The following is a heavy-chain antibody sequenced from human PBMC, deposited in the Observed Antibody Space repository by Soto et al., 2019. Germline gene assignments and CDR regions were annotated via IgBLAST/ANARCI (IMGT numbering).Heavy chain of an antibody. V-gene: IGHV4-59*08. CDR2: IFHSGST. CDR1: GGSISGYY. Sequence: SETLSLTCTVFGGSISGYYWSWIRQPPGKGLEWIGYIFHSGSTKYNPSLRSRVTISVDTSKNQFSLKMSSVTAADTAVYSCARRETTGTKSRNYWFDPWGQGTLVTVS. D-gene: IGHD4-17*01. CDR3: ARRETTGTKSRNYWFDP. J-gene: IGHJ5*02.